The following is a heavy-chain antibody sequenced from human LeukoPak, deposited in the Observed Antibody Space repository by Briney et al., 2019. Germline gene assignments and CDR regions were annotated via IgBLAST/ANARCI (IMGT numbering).Heavy chain of an antibody. CDR1: GFTFSSYA. J-gene: IGHJ4*02. CDR2: ISYDGSNK. V-gene: IGHV3-30-3*01. D-gene: IGHD4-11*01. CDR3: ARTGDYSNLFDY. Sequence: PGTSLRLSCAASGFTFSSYAMHWVRQAPGKGLEWVAVISYDGSNKYYADSVKGRFTISRDNSKNTLYLQMNSLRAEDTAVYYCARTGDYSNLFDYWGQGTLVTVSS.